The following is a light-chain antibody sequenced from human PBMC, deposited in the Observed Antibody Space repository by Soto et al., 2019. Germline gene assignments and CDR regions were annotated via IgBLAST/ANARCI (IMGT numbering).Light chain of an antibody. V-gene: IGKV3-20*01. CDR3: QQYGSSPRT. J-gene: IGKJ1*01. Sequence: EIVLTQSPDTLSLSPGERATLSCRASQTVIHNHLAWHQQKPGQTPRPLIYGASSRATGIPDRFSGSESGTDFTLTISRLEPEDFAVYYCQQYGSSPRTFGQGTKVDI. CDR1: QTVIHNH. CDR2: GAS.